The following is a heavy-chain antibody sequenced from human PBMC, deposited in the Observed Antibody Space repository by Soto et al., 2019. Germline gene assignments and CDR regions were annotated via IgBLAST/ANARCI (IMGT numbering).Heavy chain of an antibody. CDR3: ARDTNSLDL. J-gene: IGHJ5*02. CDR2: IYHTGDT. V-gene: IGHV4-38-2*02. CDR1: SYSISSGFF. Sequence: SETLSLTCVVSSYSISSGFFWAWIRQPPGEGLEWVGSIYHTGDTHYNPSLRSQVSMSVDTSKNHFSLRLTYLTAADTAVYFCARDTNSLDLWGQGILVTVCS. D-gene: IGHD2-8*01.